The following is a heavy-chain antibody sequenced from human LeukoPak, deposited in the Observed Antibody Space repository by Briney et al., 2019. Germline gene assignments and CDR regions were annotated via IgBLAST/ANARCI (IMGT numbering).Heavy chain of an antibody. D-gene: IGHD4-17*01. CDR2: MNPNSGNT. CDR3: ARVSRATKIYGDYLH. Sequence: ASVKVSCKASGYTFTSYDINWVRQATGQGLEWMGWMNPNSGNTGYAQKFQGRVTMTRNTSISTAYMELSSLRSEDTAVYYCARVSRATKIYGDYLHWGQGTLVTVSS. CDR1: GYTFTSYD. J-gene: IGHJ4*02. V-gene: IGHV1-8*01.